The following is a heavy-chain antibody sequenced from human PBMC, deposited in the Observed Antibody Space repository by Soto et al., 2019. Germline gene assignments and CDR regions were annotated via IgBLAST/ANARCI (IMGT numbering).Heavy chain of an antibody. J-gene: IGHJ4*02. D-gene: IGHD7-27*01. CDR3: ATGPKRITPFDY. CDR2: IYTVGTT. Sequence: GGSLRLSCAASGFTVSSHYMSWVRQAPGKGLEWVSVIYTVGTTYYADSVKGRFTISRDNSKSTLYLQMNSLRAEDTAVYYCATGPKRITPFDYWGQGTLVTVSS. CDR1: GFTVSSHY. V-gene: IGHV3-53*01.